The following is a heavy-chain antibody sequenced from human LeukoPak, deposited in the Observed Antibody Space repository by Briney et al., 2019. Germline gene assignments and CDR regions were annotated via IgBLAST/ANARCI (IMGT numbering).Heavy chain of an antibody. CDR2: INHSGST. V-gene: IGHV4-34*01. J-gene: IGHJ4*02. CDR1: GGSFSGYY. D-gene: IGHD3-22*01. CDR3: ARGSKVFSYYYDSSGSPDY. Sequence: PSETLSLTCAVYGGSFSGYYWSWIRQPPGKGLEWIGEINHSGSTNYNPSLKSRVTISVDTSKNQFSLKLSSVTAADTAVYYCARGSKVFSYYYDSSGSPDYWGQGTLVTVSS.